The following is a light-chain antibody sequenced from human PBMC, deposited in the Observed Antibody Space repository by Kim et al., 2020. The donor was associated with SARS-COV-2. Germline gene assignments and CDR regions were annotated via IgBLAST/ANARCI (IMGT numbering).Light chain of an antibody. CDR1: QSVSSN. CDR3: QQYNNWPPLT. V-gene: IGKV3-15*01. J-gene: IGKJ4*01. CDR2: GAS. Sequence: SPGERATLSCRASQSVSSNLAWYQQKPGQAPRILIDGASTRATGIPARFSGSGSGTEFTLTISSLQSEDCAVYYCQQYNNWPPLTFGGGTKLEI.